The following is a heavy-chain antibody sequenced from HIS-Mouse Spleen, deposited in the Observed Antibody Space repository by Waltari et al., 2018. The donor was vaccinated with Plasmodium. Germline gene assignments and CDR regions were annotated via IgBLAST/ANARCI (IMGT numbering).Heavy chain of an antibody. Sequence: EVQLVESGGGLVKPGGSLRLSCAASGFTFSSYTMNWVRQVPGKGLGWVSSIRSGSSYIYYADSGKGRFTSTRDNAKNSLYLQRNSLRAEDTAVYYCARDPPLSITGDLDAFDIWGQGTMVTVSS. CDR3: ARDPPLSITGDLDAFDI. CDR2: IRSGSSYI. J-gene: IGHJ3*02. V-gene: IGHV3-21*01. CDR1: GFTFSSYT. D-gene: IGHD7-27*01.